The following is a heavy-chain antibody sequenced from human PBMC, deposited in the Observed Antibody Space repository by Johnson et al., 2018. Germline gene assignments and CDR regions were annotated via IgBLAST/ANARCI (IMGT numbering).Heavy chain of an antibody. CDR3: TRHLHYGDHPDIAY. J-gene: IGHJ4*02. D-gene: IGHD4-17*01. Sequence: VQLVESGGGLVQPGRSLTLSCTTSGFTFGDFAMTWFRQAPGKGLKWVGFIRSKAFGGTAHYAASVIGRFTISRDDSKSVAYLQMNSLTTEDTAGYYCTRHLHYGDHPDIAYWGQGTLVTVSS. V-gene: IGHV3-49*03. CDR2: IRSKAFGGTA. CDR1: GFTFGDFA.